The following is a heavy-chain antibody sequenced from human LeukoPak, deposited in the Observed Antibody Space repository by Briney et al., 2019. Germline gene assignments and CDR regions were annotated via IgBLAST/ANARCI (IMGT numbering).Heavy chain of an antibody. Sequence: ASVKVSCKASGGTFSSYAISWVRQAPGQGLGWMGWINPNSGGTNYARKFQGRVTMTRDTSISTAYMELSRLRSDDTAVYYCARDLEYLYPGGAFDIWGQGTMVTVSS. D-gene: IGHD3-16*01. CDR1: GGTFSSYA. V-gene: IGHV1-2*02. CDR3: ARDLEYLYPGGAFDI. CDR2: INPNSGGT. J-gene: IGHJ3*02.